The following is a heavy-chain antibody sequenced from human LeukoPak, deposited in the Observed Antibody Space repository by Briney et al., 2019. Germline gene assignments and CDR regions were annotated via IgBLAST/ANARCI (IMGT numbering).Heavy chain of an antibody. D-gene: IGHD4/OR15-4a*01. Sequence: PGGSLRLSCAASGFTFTTSTMNWVRQAPGKGLEWVSSISSSSDYIYYADSVKGRFTISRDNAKNLLYLQMDSLRAEDTAVYYCVRIPNSANFPNWFDPWGQGTLVTVSS. CDR3: VRIPNSANFPNWFDP. CDR1: GFTFTTST. CDR2: ISSSSDYI. V-gene: IGHV3-21*01. J-gene: IGHJ5*02.